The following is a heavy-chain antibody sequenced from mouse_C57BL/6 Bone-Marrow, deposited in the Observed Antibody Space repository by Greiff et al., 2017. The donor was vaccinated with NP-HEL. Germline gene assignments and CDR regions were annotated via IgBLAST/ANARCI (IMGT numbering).Heavy chain of an antibody. J-gene: IGHJ2*01. CDR3: ITTVVDY. CDR2: IDPETGGT. Sequence: LVESGAELVRPGASVTLSCKASGYTFTDYEMHWVKQTPVHGLEWIGAIDPETGGTAYNQKFKGKAILTADKSSSTAYMELRSLTSEDSAVYYCITTVVDYWGQGTTLTVSS. V-gene: IGHV1-15*01. CDR1: GYTFTDYE. D-gene: IGHD1-1*01.